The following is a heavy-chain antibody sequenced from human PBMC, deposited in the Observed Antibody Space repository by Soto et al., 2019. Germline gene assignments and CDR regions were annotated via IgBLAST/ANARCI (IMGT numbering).Heavy chain of an antibody. J-gene: IGHJ4*02. V-gene: IGHV1-18*01. CDR3: ARDLVVQTTTGGVAL. CDR2: ISGYNGNT. D-gene: IGHD1-7*01. Sequence: ASVKVSCKPSGYTFTSYAVSWVRQAPGQGLEWMGWISGYNGNTNYAQKFQDRVAMTTDTSTNTAYMELRSLRSDDTAVYYCARDLVVQTTTGGVALWGQGTLVIVSS. CDR1: GYTFTSYA.